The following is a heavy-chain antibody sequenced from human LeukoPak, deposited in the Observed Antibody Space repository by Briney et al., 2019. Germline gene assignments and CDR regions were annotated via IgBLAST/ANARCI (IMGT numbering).Heavy chain of an antibody. V-gene: IGHV3-21*01. J-gene: IGHJ6*04. CDR1: GFTFSTFA. CDR2: IFPSGGEI. CDR3: ARDDYGGMDV. Sequence: GGSLRLSCAASGFTFSTFAMHWVRQPPGKGLEWVSSIFPSGGEIHYADSVRGRFTISRDNAKNSLYLQMNSLRAEDTAVYSCARDDYGGMDVWGKGTTVTVSS. D-gene: IGHD4-17*01.